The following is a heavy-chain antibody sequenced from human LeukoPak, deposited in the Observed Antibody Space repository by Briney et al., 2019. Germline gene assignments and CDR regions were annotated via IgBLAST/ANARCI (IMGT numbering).Heavy chain of an antibody. V-gene: IGHV3-23*01. J-gene: IGHJ4*02. CDR1: GFTFSSYA. CDR2: ISGSGGST. D-gene: IGHD3-10*01. Sequence: PGGSLRLSCAASGFTFSSYAMSWVRQAPGKGLEWVSAISGSGGSTYYADSVKGRFTISRDNSKNTLYLQMNSLRAEDTAVYYCAKSFISWFGEPPDYWGQGTLVTVSS. CDR3: AKSFISWFGEPPDY.